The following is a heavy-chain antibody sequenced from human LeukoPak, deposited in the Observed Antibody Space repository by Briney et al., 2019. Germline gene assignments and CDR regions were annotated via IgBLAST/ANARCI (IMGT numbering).Heavy chain of an antibody. CDR3: AREYSSSYDY. CDR2: IWYDGSHK. D-gene: IGHD6-13*01. V-gene: IGHV3-33*01. Sequence: GRSLRLSCAASGFTFSTYGMHWVRQAPGKGLEWVAAIWYDGSHKYYADSVKGRFTISRDNSKNTLYVQMNSLRAEDTAVYYCAREYSSSYDYWGQGTLVTVSS. CDR1: GFTFSTYG. J-gene: IGHJ4*02.